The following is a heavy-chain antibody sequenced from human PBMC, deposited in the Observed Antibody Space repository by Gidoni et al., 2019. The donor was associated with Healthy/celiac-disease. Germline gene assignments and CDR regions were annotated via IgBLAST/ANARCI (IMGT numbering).Heavy chain of an antibody. D-gene: IGHD6-19*01. CDR2: IFYSGST. Sequence: QLQLQESGPGLVKPSETLSLTCTFSGDSISGSSYYWGWIRPPPGKGLEWIGSIFYSGSTYYNPSLKSRVTISVDTSKNQFSLRLSSVTAADTAVYYCARLSSGWYGDAVDVWGKGTTVTVSS. J-gene: IGHJ6*04. CDR3: ARLSSGWYGDAVDV. V-gene: IGHV4-39*01. CDR1: GDSISGSSYY.